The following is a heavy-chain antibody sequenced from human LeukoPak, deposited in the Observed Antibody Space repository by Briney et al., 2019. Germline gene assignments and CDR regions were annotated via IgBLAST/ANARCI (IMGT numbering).Heavy chain of an antibody. CDR2: ISSSSSYI. D-gene: IGHD2-2*01. V-gene: IGHV3-21*01. J-gene: IGHJ5*02. Sequence: GGSLRLSCAASGFTFSSYSMNWVRRAPGKGLEWVSSISSSSSYIYYADSVKGRFTISRDNAKNSLYLQMNSLRAEDTAVYYCARDGCSSTSCSPTWFDPWAREPWSPSPQ. CDR1: GFTFSSYS. CDR3: ARDGCSSTSCSPTWFDP.